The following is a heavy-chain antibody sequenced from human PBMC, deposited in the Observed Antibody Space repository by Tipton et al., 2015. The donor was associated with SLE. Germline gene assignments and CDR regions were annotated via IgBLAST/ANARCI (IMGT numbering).Heavy chain of an antibody. J-gene: IGHJ2*01. D-gene: IGHD6-25*01. Sequence: QLVQSGGGLVQPGRSLRLSCAASGFTFDDYAMHWVRQAPGKGLEWVSGISWNSGSIGYADSVKGRFTISRDNAKNSLYLQMNSLRAEDTAVYYCAKDPGEQRPWSSELWGRGTLVTVSA. V-gene: IGHV3-9*01. CDR1: GFTFDDYA. CDR2: ISWNSGSI. CDR3: AKDPGEQRPWSSEL.